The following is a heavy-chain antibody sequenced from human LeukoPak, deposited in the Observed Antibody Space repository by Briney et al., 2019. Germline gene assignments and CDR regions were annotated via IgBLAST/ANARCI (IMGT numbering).Heavy chain of an antibody. CDR3: ARDRVGGWAAAGAEFDY. CDR1: GGSFNGYY. CDR2: INHSGST. Sequence: PSETLSLTCAVYGGSFNGYYWSWIRQPPGKGLEWIGEINHSGSTNYSPSLKSRVTLSVDTSKNQFSLKLSSVTAADTAVYYCARDRVGGWAAAGAEFDYWGQGTLVTVSS. V-gene: IGHV4-34*01. J-gene: IGHJ4*02. D-gene: IGHD6-13*01.